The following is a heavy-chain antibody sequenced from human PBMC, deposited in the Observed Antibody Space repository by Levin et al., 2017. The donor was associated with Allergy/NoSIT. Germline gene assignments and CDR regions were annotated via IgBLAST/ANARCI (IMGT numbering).Heavy chain of an antibody. J-gene: IGHJ3*02. D-gene: IGHD6-13*01. CDR2: ISYDGSNK. Sequence: PGGSLRLSCAASGFTFSSYAMHWVRQAPGKGLEWVAVISYDGSNKYYADSVKGRFTISRDNSKNTLYLQMNSLRAEDTAVYYCAREALAAAGRTGAFDIWGQGTMVTVSS. CDR3: AREALAAAGRTGAFDI. CDR1: GFTFSSYA. V-gene: IGHV3-30-3*01.